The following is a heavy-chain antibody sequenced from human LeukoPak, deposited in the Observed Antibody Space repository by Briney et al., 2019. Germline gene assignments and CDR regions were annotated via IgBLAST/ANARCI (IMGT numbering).Heavy chain of an antibody. Sequence: GGSLRLSCAASGFTFSSYWMHWVRHTPGKGLVWVSRIKGDGSGTSYADSVKGRFTISRDNAKNSLYLQMNSLRAEDTAVYYCARVSLNYYDSSGYHFDYWGQGTLVTVSS. J-gene: IGHJ4*02. D-gene: IGHD3-22*01. CDR1: GFTFSSYW. CDR2: IKGDGSGT. V-gene: IGHV3-74*01. CDR3: ARVSLNYYDSSGYHFDY.